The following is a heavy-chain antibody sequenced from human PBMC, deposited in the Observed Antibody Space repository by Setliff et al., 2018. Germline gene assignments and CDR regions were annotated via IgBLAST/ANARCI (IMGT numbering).Heavy chain of an antibody. Sequence: SETLSLTCTVSGVSISSHYWSWVRQPPGKGLEWIGYVSHSGSTDYNPSLRSRVTVSVDTSRIHFSLKLRSVTAADTAVYYCARAPGRQDYHYMELWGKGTTVTVSS. CDR3: ARAPGRQDYHYMEL. D-gene: IGHD2-15*01. CDR1: GVSISSHY. V-gene: IGHV4-59*11. J-gene: IGHJ6*03. CDR2: VSHSGST.